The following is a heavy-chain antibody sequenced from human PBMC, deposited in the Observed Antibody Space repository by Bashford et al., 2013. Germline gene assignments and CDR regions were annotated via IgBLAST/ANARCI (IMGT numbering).Heavy chain of an antibody. V-gene: IGHV4-34*01. CDR1: GGSFSGYY. D-gene: IGHD5-18*01. CDR3: ARGTHFRYRYGYWFHP. Sequence: SETLSLTCAVYGGSFSGYYWSWIRQPPGKGLEWIGEINHSGSTNYNPSLKSRVTISVDTSKNQFSLKLSSVTAADTAVYYCARGTHFRYRYGYWFHPWGQGTLVTVSS. CDR2: INHSGST. J-gene: IGHJ5*02.